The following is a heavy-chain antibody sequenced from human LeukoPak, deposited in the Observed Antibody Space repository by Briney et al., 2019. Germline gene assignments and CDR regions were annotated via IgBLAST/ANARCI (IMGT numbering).Heavy chain of an antibody. J-gene: IGHJ4*02. CDR3: ATHYDFWSGYFDY. D-gene: IGHD3-3*01. V-gene: IGHV3-21*04. CDR1: GFTFSSYS. Sequence: PGGSLRLSCAASGFTFSSYSMNWVRQAPGKGLEWVSSISSSSSYIYYADSVKGRFTISRDNAKNSLYLQMNSLRAEDTAVYYCATHYDFWSGYFDYWGQGTLVTVSS. CDR2: ISSSSSYI.